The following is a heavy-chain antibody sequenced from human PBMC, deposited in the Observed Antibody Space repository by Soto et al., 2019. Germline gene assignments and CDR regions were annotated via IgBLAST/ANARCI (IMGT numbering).Heavy chain of an antibody. CDR2: IYYSGST. CDR1: GGSISSYY. D-gene: IGHD4-17*01. CDR3: ARDVYGDIAYFDY. J-gene: IGHJ4*02. Sequence: SETLSLTCTVSGGSISSYYWSWIRQPPGKGLEWIGYIYYSGSTNYNPSLKSRVTISVDTSKNQFSLKLSSVTAADTAVYYCARDVYGDIAYFDYWGQGALVTVSS. V-gene: IGHV4-59*12.